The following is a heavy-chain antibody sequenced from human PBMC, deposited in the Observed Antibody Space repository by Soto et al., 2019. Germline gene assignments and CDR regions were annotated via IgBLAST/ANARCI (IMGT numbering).Heavy chain of an antibody. V-gene: IGHV3-23*01. D-gene: IGHD1-1*01. Sequence: EVQLLESGGGLVQPGGSLRLSCAASGFTFSSYAMSWVRQAPGKGLEWVSAISAGGGNTYYRDSVKGRFTISRDTSKNALYLPMNRLRAEDTAVYFCAQTTPSIHWFDPWGQGTLVTVSS. CDR1: GFTFSSYA. CDR2: ISAGGGNT. J-gene: IGHJ5*02. CDR3: AQTTPSIHWFDP.